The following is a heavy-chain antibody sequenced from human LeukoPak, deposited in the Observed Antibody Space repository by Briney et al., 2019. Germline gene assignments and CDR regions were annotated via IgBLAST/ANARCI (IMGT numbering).Heavy chain of an antibody. Sequence: GGSLRLSCAASGFTFSNYAVHWVRQAPGKGLEYVSGINTNGGSTYYANSVEGRFTISRDNSKNTLYLQMGSLRPEDMAVYYCARGNYSSTSCYTPLDYWGQGAMVTVSS. CDR1: GFTFSNYA. D-gene: IGHD2-2*02. V-gene: IGHV3-64*01. J-gene: IGHJ4*02. CDR3: ARGNYSSTSCYTPLDY. CDR2: INTNGGST.